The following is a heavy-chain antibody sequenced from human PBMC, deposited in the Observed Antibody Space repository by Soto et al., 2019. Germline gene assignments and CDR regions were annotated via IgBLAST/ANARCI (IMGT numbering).Heavy chain of an antibody. CDR3: AKMEGPTAYYYAMDV. V-gene: IGHV6-1*01. CDR1: GDSVSSNSAA. CDR2: TYYRSKWYN. D-gene: IGHD1-1*01. J-gene: IGHJ6*02. Sequence: SQTLSLTCAISGDSVSSNSAAWNWIRQSPSRGLEWLGRTYYRSKWYNHYAVSMKSRITINPDTSKNQFSLQLRSVTPDDTAVYYCAKMEGPTAYYYAMDVWGQGTTVTVSS.